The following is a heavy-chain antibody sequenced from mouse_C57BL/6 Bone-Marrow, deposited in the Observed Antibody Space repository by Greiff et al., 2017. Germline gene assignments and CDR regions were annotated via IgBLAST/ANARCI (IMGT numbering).Heavy chain of an antibody. D-gene: IGHD2-5*01. J-gene: IGHJ3*01. V-gene: IGHV1-72*01. CDR1: GYTFTSSW. CDR2: IDPNSGGT. CDR3: ARDSNYPFAY. Sequence: QVQLQQPGAELVKPGASVKLSCKASGYTFTSSWMHWVKQRPGRGLEWIGRIDPNSGGTKYNEKFKSKATLTVDKPSSTAYMQRSSLTSEDSAVYYCARDSNYPFAYWGQGTLVTVSA.